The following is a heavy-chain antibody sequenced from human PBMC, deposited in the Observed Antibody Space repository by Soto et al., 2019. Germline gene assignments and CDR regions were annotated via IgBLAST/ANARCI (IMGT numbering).Heavy chain of an antibody. Sequence: GGSLRLSCAASGFTFSSYWMHWVRQAPGKGLVWVSRINSDGSSTSYADSVKGRFTISRDNAKNTLYLQMNSLRAEDTAVYYCARAPGCSGGSCAYYYYMDVWGKGTTVTVS. CDR3: ARAPGCSGGSCAYYYYMDV. D-gene: IGHD2-15*01. J-gene: IGHJ6*03. CDR2: INSDGSST. V-gene: IGHV3-74*01. CDR1: GFTFSSYW.